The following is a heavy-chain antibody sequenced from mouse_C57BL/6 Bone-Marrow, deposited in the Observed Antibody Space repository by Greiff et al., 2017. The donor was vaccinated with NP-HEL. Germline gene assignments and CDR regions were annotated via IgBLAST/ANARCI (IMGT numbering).Heavy chain of an antibody. V-gene: IGHV1-69*01. CDR2: IDPSDSYT. J-gene: IGHJ2*01. Sequence: VQLQQPGAELVMPGASVKLSCKASGYTFTSYWMPWVKQRPGQGLEWIGEIDPSDSYTNYNQKFKGKSTLTVDKSSSTAYMQLSSLPSEDSAVYYCARGDYYGSPYYFDYWGQGTTLTVSS. CDR3: ARGDYYGSPYYFDY. D-gene: IGHD1-1*01. CDR1: GYTFTSYW.